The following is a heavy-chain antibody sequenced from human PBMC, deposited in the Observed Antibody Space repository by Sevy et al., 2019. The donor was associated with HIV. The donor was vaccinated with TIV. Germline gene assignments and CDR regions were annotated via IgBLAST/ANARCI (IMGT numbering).Heavy chain of an antibody. CDR3: ARDSYYYGSGILDY. D-gene: IGHD3-10*01. J-gene: IGHJ4*02. CDR2: ISYDGSNK. V-gene: IGHV3-30*04. CDR1: GFTFSSYA. Sequence: GGSLRLSCAASGFTFSSYAMHWVRQAPGKGLEWVAVISYDGSNKYYADSVKGRFTISRDNSKNTLYLQMNSLGAEDTAVYYCARDSYYYGSGILDYWGQGTLVTVSS.